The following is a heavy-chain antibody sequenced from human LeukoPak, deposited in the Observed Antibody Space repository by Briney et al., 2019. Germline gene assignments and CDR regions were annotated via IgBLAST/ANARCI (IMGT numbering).Heavy chain of an antibody. CDR1: GFTFSTYG. D-gene: IGHD3-10*01. Sequence: GGTLRLSCAASGFTFSTYGMSWVRQAPGKGLEWVSGISGSGGSTYYADSVKGRFTISRDNSKNTLYLQMNSLRAEDTAVYYCARSGSGSYFLDYWGQGTLVTVSS. J-gene: IGHJ4*02. CDR2: ISGSGGST. CDR3: ARSGSGSYFLDY. V-gene: IGHV3-23*01.